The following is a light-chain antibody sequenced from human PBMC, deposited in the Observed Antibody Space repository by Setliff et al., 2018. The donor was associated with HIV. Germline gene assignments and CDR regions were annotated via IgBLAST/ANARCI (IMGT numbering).Light chain of an antibody. Sequence: DIQMTQSPSSLSASVGDRVTITCRASQSFSHWLAWYQQKPGKAPKLLIYKASNLESGVPSRFSGSGSGPEFTLTISSLQPDDFATYYCQQYNSYPLTFGGGTKV. J-gene: IGKJ4*01. V-gene: IGKV1-5*03. CDR1: QSFSHW. CDR3: QQYNSYPLT. CDR2: KAS.